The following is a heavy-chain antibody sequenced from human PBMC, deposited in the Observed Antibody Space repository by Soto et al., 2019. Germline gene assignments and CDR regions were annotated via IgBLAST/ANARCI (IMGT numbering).Heavy chain of an antibody. Sequence: PGGSLRLSCAASGFTFSSYSMNWVRRAPGKGLEWVSSISSSSSYIYYADSVKGRFTISRDNAKNSLYLQMNSLRAEDTAVYYCARDDPSWNDAFDIWGQGTMVTVSS. J-gene: IGHJ3*02. CDR3: ARDDPSWNDAFDI. V-gene: IGHV3-21*01. CDR1: GFTFSSYS. D-gene: IGHD1-1*01. CDR2: ISSSSSYI.